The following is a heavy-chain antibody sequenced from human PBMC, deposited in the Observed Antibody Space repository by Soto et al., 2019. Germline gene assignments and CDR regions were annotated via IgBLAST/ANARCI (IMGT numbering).Heavy chain of an antibody. V-gene: IGHV4-59*08. Sequence: QVQLDESGPGLVKPSETLSLTCTVSGGSISSYYWTWIRQPPGKGLEWLGYISDSGNTNYNPSLTCRVAMSIDTSKRQLSLNLWSLTAADTAVYYCVRGNSGWSPYRSRLFHFYYMDVWGKGTTVTVSS. CDR1: GGSISSYY. CDR2: ISDSGNT. J-gene: IGHJ6*03. CDR3: VRGNSGWSPYRSRLFHFYYMDV. D-gene: IGHD6-19*01.